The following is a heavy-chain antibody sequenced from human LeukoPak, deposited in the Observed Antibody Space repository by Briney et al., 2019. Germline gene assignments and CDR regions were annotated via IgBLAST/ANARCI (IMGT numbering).Heavy chain of an antibody. CDR3: ARKAAAGTGWFDP. D-gene: IGHD6-13*01. CDR2: ISSSGSTI. J-gene: IGHJ5*02. V-gene: IGHV3-48*03. CDR1: GFTFSSYE. Sequence: GGSLRLSCAASGFTFSSYEMNWVRQAPGKGLEWVSYISSSGSTIYYADSVKGRFTISRDNAKNSLYLQMNSLRAEDTAVYYCARKAAAGTGWFDPWGQGTLVTVSS.